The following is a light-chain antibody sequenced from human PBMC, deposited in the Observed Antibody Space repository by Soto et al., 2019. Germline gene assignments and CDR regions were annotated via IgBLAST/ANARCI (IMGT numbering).Light chain of an antibody. J-gene: IGKJ4*01. CDR1: QSISSY. CDR3: QQSYSTPQT. V-gene: IGKV1-39*01. Sequence: DIQMTQSPSSLSASVGDRVTITCRASQSISSYLNWYQQKPGKAPKLLIYAASSLQSGVTSRFSGSGSGTDFTLPISSLQPEDFATYYCQQSYSTPQTFGGGTKVEIK. CDR2: AAS.